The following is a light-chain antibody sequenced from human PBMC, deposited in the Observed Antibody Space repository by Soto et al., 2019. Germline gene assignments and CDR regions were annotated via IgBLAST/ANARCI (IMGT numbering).Light chain of an antibody. CDR1: SSDVGGYNY. V-gene: IGLV2-14*01. J-gene: IGLJ1*01. CDR2: DVS. CDR3: SSYTSSSLYV. Sequence: QSVLTQPASVSGSPGQSITISCTGTSSDVGGYNYVSWYQQHPGKAPKLMIYDVSNRPSGVSNRFSGSKSGITASLTISGLQAEDEADYYCSSYTSSSLYVFGTGTKLTVL.